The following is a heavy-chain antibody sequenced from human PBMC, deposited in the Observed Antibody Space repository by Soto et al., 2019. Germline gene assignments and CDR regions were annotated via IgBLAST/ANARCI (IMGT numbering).Heavy chain of an antibody. Sequence: QVQLVQSGAEVKKPGSSVKVSCKASGGTFSSYAISWVRQAPGQGLEWMGGIIPIFGTANYAQKFQGRVTITADASPSAAYVEVSSLRSEDTAVYYWALSRYIRRDGSTWPGYWGQGTLVTVSS. J-gene: IGHJ4*02. V-gene: IGHV1-69*12. CDR2: IIPIFGTA. D-gene: IGHD1-20*01. CDR3: ALSRYIRRDGSTWPGY. CDR1: GGTFSSYA.